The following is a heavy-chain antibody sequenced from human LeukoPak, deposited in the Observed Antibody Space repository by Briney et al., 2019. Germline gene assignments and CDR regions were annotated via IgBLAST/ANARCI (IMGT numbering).Heavy chain of an antibody. D-gene: IGHD3-22*01. CDR3: ARDERYDSSGYPFDY. CDR2: IIPNSGGT. J-gene: IGHJ4*02. Sequence: ASVKVSCKASGYTFTGYYMHWVRQAPGQGLEWMGWIIPNSGGTNYAQKFQGRVTMTRDTSISTAYMELSRLRSDDTAVYYCARDERYDSSGYPFDYWGQGTLVTVSS. V-gene: IGHV1-2*02. CDR1: GYTFTGYY.